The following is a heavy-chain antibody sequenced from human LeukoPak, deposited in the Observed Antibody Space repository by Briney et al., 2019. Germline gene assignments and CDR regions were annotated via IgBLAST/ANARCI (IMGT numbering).Heavy chain of an antibody. J-gene: IGHJ4*02. V-gene: IGHV1-69*06. D-gene: IGHD6-13*01. CDR2: IIPIFGTA. CDR3: ATDHRAGRIAAAGGFDY. CDR1: GGTFSSYA. Sequence: GSSVKVSCKASGGTFSSYAISWVRQAPGQGLEWMGGIIPIFGTANYAQKFQGRVTMTEDTSTDTACMELSSLRSEDTAVYYCATDHRAGRIAAAGGFDYWGQGTLVTVSS.